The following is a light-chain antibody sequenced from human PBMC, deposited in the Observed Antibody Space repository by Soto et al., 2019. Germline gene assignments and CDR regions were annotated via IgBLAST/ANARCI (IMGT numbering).Light chain of an antibody. V-gene: IGLV2-14*03. Sequence: QSALTQPASVSGSPGQSITISCTGTNNDIGVYNFVSWYQHHPGKAPKLIIFDVTNRPSGVSNRFSGSKSGNTPSLTISGLQAEDEADYYCSSYTTGTTPLVFGTGTKVTVL. CDR3: SSYTTGTTPLV. CDR2: DVT. J-gene: IGLJ1*01. CDR1: NNDIGVYNF.